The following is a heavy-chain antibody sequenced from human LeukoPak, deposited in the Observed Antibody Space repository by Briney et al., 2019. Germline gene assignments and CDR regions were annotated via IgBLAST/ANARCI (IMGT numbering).Heavy chain of an antibody. Sequence: GGSLRPSCAASGFTFFNYAGTWVRQAPGKGLGWVSVFSGGGATTYYADSVKGRFTISRDNSKNTLFLQMNSLRAEDAAVYYCAKDHSSKYPCYFDYWGQGSLVTVSS. V-gene: IGHV3-23*01. CDR2: FSGGGATT. D-gene: IGHD6-13*01. CDR3: AKDHSSKYPCYFDY. J-gene: IGHJ4*02. CDR1: GFTFFNYA.